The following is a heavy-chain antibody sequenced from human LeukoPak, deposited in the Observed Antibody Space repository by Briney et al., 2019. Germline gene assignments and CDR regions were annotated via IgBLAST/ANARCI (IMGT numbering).Heavy chain of an antibody. D-gene: IGHD2-2*01. CDR1: GYTFTSYG. CDR3: AREVSYCSSTSCSNWFDP. V-gene: IGHV1-18*01. J-gene: IGHJ5*02. CDR2: ISAYNGNT. Sequence: AASVKVSCKASGYTFTSYGISWVRQAPGQGLEWMGLISAYNGNTNYAQKLQGRVTMTTDTSTSTAYMELRSLRSDDTAVYYCAREVSYCSSTSCSNWFDPWGQGTLVTVSS.